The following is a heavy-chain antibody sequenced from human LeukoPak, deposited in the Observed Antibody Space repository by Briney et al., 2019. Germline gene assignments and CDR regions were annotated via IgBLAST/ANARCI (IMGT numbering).Heavy chain of an antibody. J-gene: IGHJ4*02. D-gene: IGHD1-14*01. V-gene: IGHV3-23*01. CDR1: GFTFSTYA. CDR2: ISGSGGKT. Sequence: GGSLRLSCAASGFTFSTYAMSWVRQAPGKGLGWASAISGSGGKTYYADSVKGRFTISRDNSKNTLYLQMNSLRAEDTAVYYCAKETARPAGVFEYWGQGTRVTVSS. CDR3: AKETARPAGVFEY.